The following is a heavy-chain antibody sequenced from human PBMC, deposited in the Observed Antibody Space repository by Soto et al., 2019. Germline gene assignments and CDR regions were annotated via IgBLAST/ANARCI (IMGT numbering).Heavy chain of an antibody. V-gene: IGHV1-2*04. CDR3: ARSRITIFGVVSSRYYGMDV. J-gene: IGHJ6*01. CDR2: INPNSGGT. D-gene: IGHD3-3*01. Sequence: GGSVKVSFKSSGYPFTGYYMHLVRQAPGQGLEWMGWINPNSGGTNYAQKFQGWVTMTRDTSISTAYMELSRLRSDDTAVYYCARSRITIFGVVSSRYYGMDVWGQGTTVTVSS. CDR1: GYPFTGYY.